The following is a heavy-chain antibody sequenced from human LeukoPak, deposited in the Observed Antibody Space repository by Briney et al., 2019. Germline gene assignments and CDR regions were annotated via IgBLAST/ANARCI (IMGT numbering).Heavy chain of an antibody. D-gene: IGHD6-13*01. CDR1: GGSISSSD. CDR3: VKDGIAAAGIYEVLLDY. Sequence: PSETLSLTCTVSGGSISSSDSYWAWVRQAPGKGLEYVSAISSNGGSTYYADSVKGRFTISRDNSKNTLYLQMSSLRAEDTAVYYCVKDGIAAAGIYEVLLDYWGQGTLVTVSS. CDR2: ISSNGGST. V-gene: IGHV3-64D*06. J-gene: IGHJ4*02.